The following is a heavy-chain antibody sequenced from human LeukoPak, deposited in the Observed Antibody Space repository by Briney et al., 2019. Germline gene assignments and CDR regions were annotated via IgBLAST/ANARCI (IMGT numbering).Heavy chain of an antibody. CDR1: GYTFTSYG. J-gene: IGHJ6*02. Sequence: ASVKVSCKASGYTFTSYGISWVRQAPGQGLEWMGWINPDSGGTHFAQKFQGRVTMTRDTSISTAYMELSRLRGDDTAVYYCAREAIRGAVAPYNYYGMDVWGQGTTVTVSS. D-gene: IGHD3-10*01. V-gene: IGHV1-2*02. CDR3: AREAIRGAVAPYNYYGMDV. CDR2: INPDSGGT.